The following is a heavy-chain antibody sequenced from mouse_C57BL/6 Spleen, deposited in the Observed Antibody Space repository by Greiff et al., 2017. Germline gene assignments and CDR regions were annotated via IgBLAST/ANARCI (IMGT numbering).Heavy chain of an antibody. Sequence: EVQLQQSGPELVKPGASVKIPCKASGYTFTDYNMDWVKQSHGKSLEWIGDINPNNGGTIYNQKFKGKATLTVDKSSSTAYMELRSLTSEDTAVYYCARRRDFVTTPFDYWGQGTTLTVSS. CDR2: INPNNGGT. V-gene: IGHV1-18*01. J-gene: IGHJ2*01. CDR3: ARRRDFVTTPFDY. D-gene: IGHD1-1*01. CDR1: GYTFTDYN.